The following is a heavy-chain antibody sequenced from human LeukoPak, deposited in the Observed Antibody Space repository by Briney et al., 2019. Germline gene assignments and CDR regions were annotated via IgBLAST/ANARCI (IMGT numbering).Heavy chain of an antibody. CDR1: GFTFSSYV. Sequence: GGSLRLSCAASGFTFSSYVMSWVRQAPGKGLEWVSTISGSGVSTNYADSVKGRFTISRDNSKNTLYVQMNSLRVEDTAVYYCAKSARVIAAEIDYWGQGTLVTVSS. CDR3: AKSARVIAAEIDY. D-gene: IGHD6-25*01. V-gene: IGHV3-23*01. CDR2: ISGSGVST. J-gene: IGHJ4*02.